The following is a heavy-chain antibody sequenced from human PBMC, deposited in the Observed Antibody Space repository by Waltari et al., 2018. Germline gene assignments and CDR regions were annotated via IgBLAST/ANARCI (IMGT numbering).Heavy chain of an antibody. Sequence: EVQLVESGGGLVLSGGSLRLPCAASGFPISSYSINWVRQAPGKGLEWVSYISSSSNTIYYADSVKGRFTISRDNAKNSLYLQMNSLRAEDTAVYYCARALDYWGQGTLVSVSS. CDR3: ARALDY. CDR2: ISSSSNTI. J-gene: IGHJ4*02. V-gene: IGHV3-48*04. CDR1: GFPISSYS.